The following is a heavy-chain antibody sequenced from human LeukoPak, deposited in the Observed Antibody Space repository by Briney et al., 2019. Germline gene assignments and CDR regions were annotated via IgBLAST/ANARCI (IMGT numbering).Heavy chain of an antibody. CDR2: ISAFNGNT. J-gene: IGHJ4*02. CDR1: GYTFTSYG. D-gene: IGHD2-15*01. CDR3: ARGHRVGIVVVVADALFDY. Sequence: GASVKVSCKASGYTFTSYGISWVRQAPGQGLEWMGWISAFNGNTNYAQKFQGRVTITADKSTSTAYMELSSLRSEDTDVYYCARGHRVGIVVVVADALFDYWGQGTLVTVSS. V-gene: IGHV1-18*01.